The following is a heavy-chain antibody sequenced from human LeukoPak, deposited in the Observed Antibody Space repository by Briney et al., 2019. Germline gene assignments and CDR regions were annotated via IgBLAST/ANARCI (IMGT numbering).Heavy chain of an antibody. V-gene: IGHV3-30*09. CDR2: ISTDGSYK. J-gene: IGHJ2*01. CDR1: GFTFSSFP. CDR3: ARSLIPGRWYFDL. Sequence: GGSLRLSCAVSGFTFSSFPFHWVRQAPGKGLEWVAAISTDGSYKYHGDSVKGRFAISRDNPMNTLYLQMNGLRPDDTAVYYCARSLIPGRWYFDLWGRGTLVTVSS. D-gene: IGHD3-16*01.